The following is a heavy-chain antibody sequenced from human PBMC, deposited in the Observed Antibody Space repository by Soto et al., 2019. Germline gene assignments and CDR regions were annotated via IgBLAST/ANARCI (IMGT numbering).Heavy chain of an antibody. CDR2: IIPIFGTA. D-gene: IGHD5-18*01. Sequence: SVKVSCKASGGTFSSYAISWVRQAPGQGLEWMGGIIPIFGTANYAQKFQGRVTMTRNTSISTAYMELSSLRSEDTAVYYCAREGPLDTAMVSDAFDIWGQGTMVTVSS. J-gene: IGHJ3*02. CDR1: GGTFSSYA. CDR3: AREGPLDTAMVSDAFDI. V-gene: IGHV1-69*05.